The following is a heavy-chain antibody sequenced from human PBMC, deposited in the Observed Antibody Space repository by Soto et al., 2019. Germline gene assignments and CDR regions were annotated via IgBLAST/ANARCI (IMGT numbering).Heavy chain of an antibody. CDR3: ARDRIVVVTAIPDAFDI. D-gene: IGHD2-21*02. Sequence: GGSLRLSCAASGFTFSSYSMNWVRQAPGKGLEWVSSISSSSSYIYYADSVKGRFTISRDNAKNSLYLQMNSLRAEDTAVYYCARDRIVVVTAIPDAFDIWGQGTMVTVSS. CDR2: ISSSSSYI. CDR1: GFTFSSYS. V-gene: IGHV3-21*01. J-gene: IGHJ3*02.